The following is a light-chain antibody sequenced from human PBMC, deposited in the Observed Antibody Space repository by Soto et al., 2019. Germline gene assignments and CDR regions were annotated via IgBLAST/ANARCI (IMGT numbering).Light chain of an antibody. Sequence: ANQLTQSPSSLSASVGDRVTITCRASQAISSALARYQQKPGKPPKLLIYDASTLQSGVPSRFSGTASGTDFTLTINSLQPEDFATYYCQQFNNWPVTFGPGTKVDIK. V-gene: IGKV1D-13*01. CDR1: QAISSA. J-gene: IGKJ3*01. CDR3: QQFNNWPVT. CDR2: DAS.